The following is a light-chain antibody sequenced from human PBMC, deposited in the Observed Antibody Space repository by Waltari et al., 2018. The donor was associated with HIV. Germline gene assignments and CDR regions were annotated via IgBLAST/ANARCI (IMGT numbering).Light chain of an antibody. CDR2: EVS. CDR1: TSDVGAYNY. V-gene: IGLV2-14*01. Sequence: QSALTQPASVSGSPGQSVTISCAGSTSDVGAYNYVSWFQQHPGKAPKLMIFEVSGRPSGVSDRVSGSKSGNTASLTISGLRPEDEADYYCTSYTSRNTYVFGSGTKISVL. CDR3: TSYTSRNTYV. J-gene: IGLJ1*01.